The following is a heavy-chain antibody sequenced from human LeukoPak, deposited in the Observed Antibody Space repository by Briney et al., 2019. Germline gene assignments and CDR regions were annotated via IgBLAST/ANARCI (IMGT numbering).Heavy chain of an antibody. CDR2: IYHSGST. Sequence: SETLSLTCTVSGYSISSGYYWGWIRQPPGKGLEWIGSIYHSGSTYYNPSLKSRVTISVDTSKNQFSLKLSSATAADTAVYYCARDTGLLWFGKGFDPWGQGTLVTVSS. J-gene: IGHJ5*02. D-gene: IGHD3-10*01. V-gene: IGHV4-38-2*02. CDR1: GYSISSGYY. CDR3: ARDTGLLWFGKGFDP.